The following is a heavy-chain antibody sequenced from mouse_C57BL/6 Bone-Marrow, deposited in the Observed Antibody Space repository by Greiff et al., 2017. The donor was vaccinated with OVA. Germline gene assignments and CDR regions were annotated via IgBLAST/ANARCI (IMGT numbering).Heavy chain of an antibody. CDR2: ISNGGGST. J-gene: IGHJ2*01. V-gene: IGHV5-12*01. Sequence: EVKVEESGGGLVQPGGSLKLSCAASGFTFSDYYMYWVRQTPEKRLEWVAYISNGGGSTYYPDTVKGRFTISRDNAKNTLYLQMSRLKSEDTAMYYCARTDYFDYWGQGTTLTVSS. CDR3: ARTDYFDY. CDR1: GFTFSDYY.